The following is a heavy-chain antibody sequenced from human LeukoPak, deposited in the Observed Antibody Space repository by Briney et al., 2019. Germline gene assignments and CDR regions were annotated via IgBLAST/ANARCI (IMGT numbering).Heavy chain of an antibody. V-gene: IGHV3-33*01. CDR2: IWYDGSNK. Sequence: GGSLRLSCAASGFTFSSYGMHWVRQASGKGLEWVAVIWYDGSNKYCADSVKGRFTISRDNSKNTLYLQMNSLRAEDTAVYYCARGGSSWQIDYWGQGTLVTVSS. CDR3: ARGGSSWQIDY. D-gene: IGHD6-13*01. J-gene: IGHJ4*02. CDR1: GFTFSSYG.